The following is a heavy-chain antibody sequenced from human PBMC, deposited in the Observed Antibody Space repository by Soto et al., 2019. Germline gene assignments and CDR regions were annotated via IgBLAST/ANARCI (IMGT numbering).Heavy chain of an antibody. CDR2: INPSGGST. CDR1: GYTFTSHY. J-gene: IGHJ6*02. V-gene: IGHV1-46*01. CDR3: AIRQDNWNFGSGIPDYYYGMDV. Sequence: PSVKVSCKASGYTFTSHYMHWVRQAPGQGLEWMGIINPSGGSTTYGQKFQGRVTMTRDTSTTTVYMELSSLRSEDTAVYYCAIRQDNWNFGSGIPDYYYGMDVWGQGTTVTVSS. D-gene: IGHD1-7*01.